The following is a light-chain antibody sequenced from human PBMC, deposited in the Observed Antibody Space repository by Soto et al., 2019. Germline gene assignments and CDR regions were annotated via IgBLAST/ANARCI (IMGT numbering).Light chain of an antibody. CDR2: EVS. CDR1: SSDVGGYNF. V-gene: IGLV2-14*01. Sequence: QSALTQPASVSGSPGQSITISCTGTSSDVGGYNFVSWYQQHPGKAPKLMIYEVSNRPSGVSNRFSGSKSGNTASLTISGLQAEDEADYYCSSYRNNNTLVVFGGGTKVTV. CDR3: SSYRNNNTLVV. J-gene: IGLJ2*01.